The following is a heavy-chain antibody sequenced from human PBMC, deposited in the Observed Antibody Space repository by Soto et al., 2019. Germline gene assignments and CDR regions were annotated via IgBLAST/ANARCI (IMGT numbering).Heavy chain of an antibody. CDR1: XFTFSIYS. CDR2: MTSDSNTI. Sequence: EVLXVXSGGXFLQPGXXLXLXCAAXXFTFSIYSMNWVRQAPGKGLEWVSYMTSDSNTIHYADSVKGRFXIXXXXXXXXXXXXXXSLRAEDTAVYYCTRGVSYGFDFWGQGTMVTVSS. D-gene: IGHD3-10*01. CDR3: TRGVSYGFDF. J-gene: IGHJ3*01. V-gene: IGHV3-48*01.